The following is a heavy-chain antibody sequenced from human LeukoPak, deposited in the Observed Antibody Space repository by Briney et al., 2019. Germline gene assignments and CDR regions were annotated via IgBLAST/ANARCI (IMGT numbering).Heavy chain of an antibody. D-gene: IGHD3-9*01. Sequence: SVKVSCKASGGTFSSYAISWVRQAPGQGLEWMGGIIPIFGTANYAQKFQGRVTITADESTSTAYMELSSLRSEDTAVYYCARSEGYYDILTGYYNSPDAFDIWGQGTMVTVSS. V-gene: IGHV1-69*01. J-gene: IGHJ3*02. CDR2: IIPIFGTA. CDR3: ARSEGYYDILTGYYNSPDAFDI. CDR1: GGTFSSYA.